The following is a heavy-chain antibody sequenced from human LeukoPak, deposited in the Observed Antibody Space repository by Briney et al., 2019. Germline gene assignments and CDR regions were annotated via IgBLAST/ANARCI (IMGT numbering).Heavy chain of an antibody. CDR1: GFTFSSYW. D-gene: IGHD2-15*01. J-gene: IGHJ1*01. CDR3: AQQVGYCSSGSCYFTY. CDR2: ISNTGGST. V-gene: IGHV3-23*01. Sequence: GGSLRLSCAASGFTFSSYWMSWVRQAPGKGLEWVSAISNTGGSTYYADSVKGRFTISRDKSKNTLSLQMNSLRAEDTAVYYCAQQVGYCSSGSCYFTYWGQGTLVTVSS.